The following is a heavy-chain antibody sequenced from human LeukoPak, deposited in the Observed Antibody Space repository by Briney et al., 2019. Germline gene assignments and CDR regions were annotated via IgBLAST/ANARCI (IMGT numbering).Heavy chain of an antibody. CDR1: GGSISTYY. CDR2: NYNRGTT. CDR3: AREKASAGPHFEH. V-gene: IGHV4-59*01. Sequence: SETLSLTCFVSGGSISTYYWSWIRQPPGKGLEWIGYNYNRGTTAYNPSLKSRVTISVDRSKNQFSLSLTSVTAADTAFYYCAREKASAGPHFEHWGRGIPVTVSS. J-gene: IGHJ4*02. D-gene: IGHD6-13*01.